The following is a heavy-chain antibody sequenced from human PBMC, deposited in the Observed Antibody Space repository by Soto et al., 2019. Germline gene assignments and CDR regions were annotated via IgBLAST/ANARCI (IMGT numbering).Heavy chain of an antibody. D-gene: IGHD3-10*01. CDR2: INQSGTT. J-gene: IGHJ6*02. V-gene: IGHV4-34*01. CDR1: GGSFREYY. CDR3: AREIITVIGGEIYYYFGMDV. Sequence: VDLHQWGAGGLRPSETLSLTCAVNGGSFREYYWSWLRQPPGKGLEWIGEINQSGTTHYNPSLKRRINISIDTSKNQFSLNLTSVTAADTATYYCAREIITVIGGEIYYYFGMDVWGQGTTVTVSS.